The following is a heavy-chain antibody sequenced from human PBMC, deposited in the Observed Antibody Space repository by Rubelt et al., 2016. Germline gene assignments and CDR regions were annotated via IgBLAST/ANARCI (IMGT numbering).Heavy chain of an antibody. CDR3: AKEKNNKDGNSNGYGDY. Sequence: EVQLLESGGGLVQPGGSLRLSCAASGFTFSSYATTWVRQAPGKGLEWVSVISGGGDSTYYADSVKGRFTISRDSSKNTLYLQMNGLRAEDTAVYDCAKEKNNKDGNSNGYGDYWGQGAPVTVSS. D-gene: IGHD4-23*01. CDR2: ISGGGDST. CDR1: GFTFSSYA. J-gene: IGHJ4*02. V-gene: IGHV3-23*01.